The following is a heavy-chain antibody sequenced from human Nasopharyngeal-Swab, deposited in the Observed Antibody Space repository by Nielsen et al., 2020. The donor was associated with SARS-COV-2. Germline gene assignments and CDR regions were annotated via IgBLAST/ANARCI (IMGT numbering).Heavy chain of an antibody. J-gene: IGHJ5*02. V-gene: IGHV3-11*04. Sequence: GESLKISCAASGFIFSDQYMSWMHQAPGKGLEWLSYMSNDSYVIKYADSVKGRFTVSRDNAKNSLYLQMNSLTPEDTAMYYCARDAGWGGKYGSNWFDPWGQGTLVTVSS. D-gene: IGHD1-26*01. CDR2: MSNDSYVI. CDR1: GFIFSDQY. CDR3: ARDAGWGGKYGSNWFDP.